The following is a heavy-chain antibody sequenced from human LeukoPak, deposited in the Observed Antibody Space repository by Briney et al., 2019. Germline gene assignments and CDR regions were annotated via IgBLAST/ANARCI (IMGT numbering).Heavy chain of an antibody. Sequence: PSETLSLTCTVSGGSITSYYWAWIRQPPGKGLEYIGYIYYTGSTNSNPSLKSRVTISLDMSKNQFSLKLNSVTAADPAMYYCASSYFYDGPRYFDYWGLGTLVTVPS. CDR3: ASSYFYDGPRYFDY. J-gene: IGHJ4*02. D-gene: IGHD3-22*01. CDR1: GGSITSYY. V-gene: IGHV4-59*08. CDR2: IYYTGST.